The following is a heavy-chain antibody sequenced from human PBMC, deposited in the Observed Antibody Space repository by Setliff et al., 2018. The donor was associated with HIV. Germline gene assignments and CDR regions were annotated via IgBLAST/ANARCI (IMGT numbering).Heavy chain of an antibody. CDR1: GGSIRSSSYY. V-gene: IGHV4-39*07. CDR2: MFYSGST. J-gene: IGHJ5*02. D-gene: IGHD6-6*01. CDR3: ARGYSSSLGWFDP. Sequence: TLSLTCTVSGGSIRSSSYYWAWLRQSPGKGLEWIGSMFYSGSTYYNPSLKSRVSISVDTSKNQFSLKLSSVTAADTAVYYCARGYSSSLGWFDPWGQGTLVTVSS.